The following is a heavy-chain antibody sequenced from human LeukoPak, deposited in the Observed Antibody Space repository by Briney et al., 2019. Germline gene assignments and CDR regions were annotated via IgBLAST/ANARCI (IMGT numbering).Heavy chain of an antibody. CDR2: INPSGGST. CDR3: TRDKGGSYSDY. V-gene: IGHV1-46*01. D-gene: IGHD1-26*01. J-gene: IGHJ4*02. Sequence: ASVKVSCKASGYSFTTYYIHWVRQAPGQGLEWVGIINPSGGSTNYAQKLQGRVTMTRDTSTSTVYMELSSLRSEDTAVYYCTRDKGGSYSDYWGQGTLVTVSS. CDR1: GYSFTTYY.